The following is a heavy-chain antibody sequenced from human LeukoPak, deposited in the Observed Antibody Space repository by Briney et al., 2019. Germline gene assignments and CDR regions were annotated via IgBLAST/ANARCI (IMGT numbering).Heavy chain of an antibody. J-gene: IGHJ3*02. D-gene: IGHD4-17*01. V-gene: IGHV4-59*01. CDR1: GGSISSYY. Sequence: SETLSLTCTVSGGSISSYYWSWLRQPPGKGLEWVGYIYYSGSTNYNPSLKSRVTISGDTSKNQFSLKLSSVTAADTAVYYCARALRAVTLAFDIWGQGTMVTVSS. CDR2: IYYSGST. CDR3: ARALRAVTLAFDI.